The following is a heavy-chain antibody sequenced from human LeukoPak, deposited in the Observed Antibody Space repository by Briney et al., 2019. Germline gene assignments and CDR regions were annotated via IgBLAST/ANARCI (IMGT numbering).Heavy chain of an antibody. CDR3: TTVVLD. V-gene: IGHV3-15*01. Sequence: NPGGSLRLSCGVSGFTVSRVSMGWVRQAPGKGLEWVGRMKSKSDGGTTDYAAPVKGRFIISRDDSGNTLYLQMNSLTTEDTGTYYCTTVVLDWGQGTLVTVSS. J-gene: IGHJ4*02. CDR2: MKSKSDGGTT. D-gene: IGHD3-16*01. CDR1: GFTVSRVS.